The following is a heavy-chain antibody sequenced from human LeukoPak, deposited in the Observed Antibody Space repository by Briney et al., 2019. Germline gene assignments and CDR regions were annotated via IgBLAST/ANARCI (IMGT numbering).Heavy chain of an antibody. CDR2: ISSIGNYI. J-gene: IGHJ4*02. CDR3: ARDQRCSAGSCYSYSDYFDY. V-gene: IGHV3-21*01. CDR1: GFIFRSYG. Sequence: GGSLRLSCAASGFIFRSYGMNWVRQAPGKGLEWVSYISSIGNYIYYADSVKGRFTISRDNAKNSLYLQMNSLRAEDTAIYYCARDQRCSAGSCYSYSDYFDYWGQGTLVTVSS. D-gene: IGHD2-15*01.